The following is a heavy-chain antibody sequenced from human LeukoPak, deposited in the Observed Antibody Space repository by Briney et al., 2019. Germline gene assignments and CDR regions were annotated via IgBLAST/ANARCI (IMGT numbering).Heavy chain of an antibody. CDR3: ARDRPYCSGGSCYFPYYYYYGMDV. CDR1: GYTFTSYY. V-gene: IGHV1-46*01. CDR2: LNPSGGST. Sequence: ASVKVSCKASGYTFTSYYMHWVRQAPGQGLEWMGILNPSGGSTRYAQKFQGRVTMTRDTSTSTVYMELSSLRSEDTAVYYCARDRPYCSGGSCYFPYYYYYGMDVWGQGTTVTVSS. J-gene: IGHJ6*02. D-gene: IGHD2-15*01.